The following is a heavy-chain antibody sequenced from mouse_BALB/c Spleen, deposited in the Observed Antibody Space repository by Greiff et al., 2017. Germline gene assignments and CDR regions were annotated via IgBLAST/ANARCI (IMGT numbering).Heavy chain of an antibody. CDR3: ARPLYDGYYVGFAY. J-gene: IGHJ3*01. CDR2: IDPSNSET. Sequence: VKLQESGTVLARPGASVKMSCKASGYSFTSYWMHWVKQRPGQGLEWIGMIDPSNSETRLNQKFKDKATLNVDKSSNTAYMQLSSLTSEDSAVYYCARPLYDGYYVGFAYWGQGTLVTVSA. CDR1: GYSFTSYW. D-gene: IGHD2-3*01. V-gene: IGHV1S127*01.